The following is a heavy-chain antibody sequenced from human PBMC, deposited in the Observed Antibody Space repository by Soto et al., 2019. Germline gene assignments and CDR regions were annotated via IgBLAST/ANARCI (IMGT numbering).Heavy chain of an antibody. CDR1: GFTFSSYP. CDR2: ISGTGGST. V-gene: IGHV3-23*01. Sequence: GGSLRLSWAASGFTFSSYPMNWVRQSPGKRPEWVAGISGTGGSTFYADSVKGRFTISRDNSKNTVYLQMNSLRTEDTAVYYCENLTPTRYFDSWGQGTLVTVSS. J-gene: IGHJ4*02. CDR3: ENLTPTRYFDS.